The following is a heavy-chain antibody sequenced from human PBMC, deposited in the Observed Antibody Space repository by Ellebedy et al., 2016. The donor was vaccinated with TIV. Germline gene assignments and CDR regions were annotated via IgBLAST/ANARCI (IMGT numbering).Heavy chain of an antibody. J-gene: IGHJ4*02. CDR1: GGTFSSYA. V-gene: IGHV1-69*13. D-gene: IGHD5-12*01. CDR2: IIPIFGTA. Sequence: SVKVSCXASGGTFSSYAISWVRQAPRQGLEWMGGIIPIFGTANYAQKFQGRVTITADESTSTAYMELSSLRSEDTAVYYCAGDYSGYDYLFDYWGQGTLVTVSS. CDR3: AGDYSGYDYLFDY.